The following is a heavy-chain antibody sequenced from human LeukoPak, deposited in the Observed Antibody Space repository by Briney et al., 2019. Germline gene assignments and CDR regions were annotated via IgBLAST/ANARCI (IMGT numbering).Heavy chain of an antibody. CDR1: GFSFSSYE. J-gene: IGHJ4*02. Sequence: PGGSLRLSCADSGFSFSSYEMNWVRQAPGKGLEWISYISSSGSITFYADSEKGRFTISRDNARNSLFLQMNSLTAEDTAVYYCASTRSPSDWYTRGFEYWGQGTLVTVSS. CDR2: ISSSGSIT. D-gene: IGHD6-19*01. CDR3: ASTRSPSDWYTRGFEY. V-gene: IGHV3-48*03.